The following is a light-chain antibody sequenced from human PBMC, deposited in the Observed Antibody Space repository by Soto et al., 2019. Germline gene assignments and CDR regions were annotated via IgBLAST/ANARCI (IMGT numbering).Light chain of an antibody. CDR1: SSDVGGYNY. CDR3: SSYTSSSTPYV. Sequence: QCALAQPASVSGSPGQSITISCTGTSSDVGGYNYVSWYQQHPGKAPKLMIYDVSNRPSGVSNRFSGSKSGNTASLTISGLQAEDEADYYCSSYTSSSTPYVFGTGTKVT. V-gene: IGLV2-14*01. J-gene: IGLJ1*01. CDR2: DVS.